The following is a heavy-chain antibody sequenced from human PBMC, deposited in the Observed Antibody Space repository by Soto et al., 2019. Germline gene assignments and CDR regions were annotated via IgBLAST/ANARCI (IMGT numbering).Heavy chain of an antibody. CDR1: GFTFSSYD. D-gene: IGHD3-10*01. Sequence: EVQLVESGGGLVKPGGSLRLSCAASGFTFSSYDMNWVRQAPGKGLEWVSCITSSSTYMNYADSVKGRFTTSRDNAGNSLYLQRNSLRAEDTAVYYCARVGMASGNGYGSGSYDIWGQGTLITVSS. V-gene: IGHV3-21*02. CDR2: ITSSSTYM. CDR3: ARVGMASGNGYGSGSYDI. J-gene: IGHJ4*02.